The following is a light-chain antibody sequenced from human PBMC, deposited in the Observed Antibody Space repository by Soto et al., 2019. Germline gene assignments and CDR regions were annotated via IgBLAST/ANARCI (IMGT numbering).Light chain of an antibody. V-gene: IGLV2-8*01. CDR3: SSYAGSNNVV. J-gene: IGLJ2*01. CDR1: SSDVGGYNY. Sequence: QSALTQPPSASGSPGQSVTISCTGTSSDVGGYNYVSWYQQHPGKAPKLMIYEVSKRPSGVPDRFSGSKSGNTDSLTVSGLQAEDEADYYCSSYAGSNNVVFGGGTQVTVL. CDR2: EVS.